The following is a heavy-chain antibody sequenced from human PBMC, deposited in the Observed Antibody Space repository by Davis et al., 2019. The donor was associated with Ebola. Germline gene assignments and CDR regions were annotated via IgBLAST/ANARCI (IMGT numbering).Heavy chain of an antibody. CDR1: GFTFSSYG. D-gene: IGHD2-2*01. CDR3: ARTVVPAARNLGFDY. Sequence: GSLRLSCAASGFTFSSYGMHWVRQAPGKGLEWVAVISYDGSNKYYADSVKGRFTISRDNSKNTLYLQMNSLRAEDTAVYYCARTVVPAARNLGFDYWGQGTLVTVSS. V-gene: IGHV3-30*03. CDR2: ISYDGSNK. J-gene: IGHJ4*02.